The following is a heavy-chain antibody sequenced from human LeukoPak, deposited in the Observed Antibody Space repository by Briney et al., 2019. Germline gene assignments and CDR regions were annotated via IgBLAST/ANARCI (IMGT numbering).Heavy chain of an antibody. CDR1: GFTFSIYA. V-gene: IGHV3-23*01. D-gene: IGHD3-9*01. J-gene: IGHJ4*02. Sequence: GGSLSLSCAASGFTFSIYAMSGVRQAPGKGLEWVSAISGSGASTYYADSVRGRFTISGDNSKNTLYLQMNSLRADDTAIYYCARGLDTVDISTGFDSWGQGTLVTVSS. CDR3: ARGLDTVDISTGFDS. CDR2: ISGSGAST.